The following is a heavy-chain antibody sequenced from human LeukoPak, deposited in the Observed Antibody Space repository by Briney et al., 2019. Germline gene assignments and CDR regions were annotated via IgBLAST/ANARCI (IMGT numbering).Heavy chain of an antibody. J-gene: IGHJ3*02. CDR3: VRLTTGNAFDI. V-gene: IGHV3-74*01. CDR1: GFTLRSYW. CDR2: IYIDGTGI. Sequence: GGSLRLPYTASGFTLRSYWMLWVRQAPWKGLVWVSRIYIDGTGIDHADSVKGRFTISRDNAKNTLYLQMNSLRAEDTAMYYCVRLTTGNAFDIWGQGTMVTVSS. D-gene: IGHD1-1*01.